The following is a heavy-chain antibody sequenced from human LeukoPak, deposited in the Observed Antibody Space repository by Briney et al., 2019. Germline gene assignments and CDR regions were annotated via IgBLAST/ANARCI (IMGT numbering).Heavy chain of an antibody. CDR2: MNPNSGNT. Sequence: ASVKVSCKASGYTFTSYDINWVRQATGQGLEWMGWMNPNSGNTGYAQKFQGRVTITRNTSISTAYMELSSLRSEDTAVYYCARPRVTMVRGNDAFDIWGQGTMVTVSS. D-gene: IGHD3-10*01. CDR1: GYTFTSYD. CDR3: ARPRVTMVRGNDAFDI. J-gene: IGHJ3*02. V-gene: IGHV1-8*03.